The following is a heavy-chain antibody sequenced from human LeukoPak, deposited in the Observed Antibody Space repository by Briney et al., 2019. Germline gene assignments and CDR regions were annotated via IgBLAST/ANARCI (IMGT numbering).Heavy chain of an antibody. CDR2: IYYSGST. J-gene: IGHJ4*02. CDR1: GGSISSSSYY. D-gene: IGHD3-10*01. V-gene: IGHV4-39*01. Sequence: SETLSLTCTVSGGSISSSSYYWGWIRQPPGKGLEWIGSIYYSGSTYYNPSLKSRVTISVDTSKNQFSLKLSSVIAADTAVYYCASHLVRGVIKVDYWGQGTLVTVSS. CDR3: ASHLVRGVIKVDY.